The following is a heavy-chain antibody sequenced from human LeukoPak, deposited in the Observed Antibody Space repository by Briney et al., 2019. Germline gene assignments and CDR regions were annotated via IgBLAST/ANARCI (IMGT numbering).Heavy chain of an antibody. V-gene: IGHV4-34*01. J-gene: IGHJ3*02. CDR1: GGSFSGYY. CDR3: ARWGDILTGQSPARAFDI. CDR2: INHSGST. Sequence: SETLSLTCAVYGGSFSGYYWSWIRQPPGKGLEWIGEINHSGSTNYNPSLKSRVTISVDTSKNQFSLKLSSVTAADTAVYYCARWGDILTGQSPARAFDIWGQGTTVTVSS. D-gene: IGHD3-9*01.